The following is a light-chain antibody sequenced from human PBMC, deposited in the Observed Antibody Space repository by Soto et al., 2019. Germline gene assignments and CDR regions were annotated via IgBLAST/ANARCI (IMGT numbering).Light chain of an antibody. CDR3: QHYNSYGT. V-gene: IGKV1-5*03. Sequence: DIQMTQSPSTLSACVGDRVTITCRASQSISSWLAWYQQKPGKAPKLLIYKASGLESGVPSRFSGSGSGTEFTLTISSLQPDDFATYYCQHYNSYGTFGQGTKVDIK. CDR1: QSISSW. CDR2: KAS. J-gene: IGKJ1*01.